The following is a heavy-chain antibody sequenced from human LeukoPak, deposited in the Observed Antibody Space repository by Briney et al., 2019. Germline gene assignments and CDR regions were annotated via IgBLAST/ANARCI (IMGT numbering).Heavy chain of an antibody. Sequence: SETLSLTCAVYGGSFGGYYWSWIRQPPGKGLEWIGEINHRGIINYNPSPKSRVTTSVDTSNSQFSLTLNSVTAADTAVYYCARGELGPRLSLWGQGTLVTVSS. CDR1: GGSFGGYY. CDR3: ARGELGPRLSL. J-gene: IGHJ4*02. V-gene: IGHV4-34*01. CDR2: INHRGII. D-gene: IGHD1-26*01.